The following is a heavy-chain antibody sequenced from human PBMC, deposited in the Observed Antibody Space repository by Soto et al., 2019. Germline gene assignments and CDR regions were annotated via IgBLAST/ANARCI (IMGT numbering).Heavy chain of an antibody. V-gene: IGHV1-69*13. CDR1: GGTFSSYA. CDR2: IIPIFGTA. J-gene: IGHJ6*02. D-gene: IGHD1-20*01. CDR3: ARAPPTITGTRIHYYYFYGMDV. Sequence: SVKVSCKASGGTFSSYAISWVRQAPGQGLEWMGRIIPIFGTANYAQKFQGRVTITADESTSTAYMELSSLRSEDTAVYYCARAPPTITGTRIHYYYFYGMDVWGQGTTVTVSS.